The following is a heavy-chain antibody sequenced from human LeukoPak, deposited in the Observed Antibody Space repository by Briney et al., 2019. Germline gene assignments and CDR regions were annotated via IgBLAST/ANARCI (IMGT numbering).Heavy chain of an antibody. J-gene: IGHJ4*02. CDR2: INPNSGGT. V-gene: IGHV1-2*04. CDR1: GYTFSNYG. D-gene: IGHD6-13*01. CDR3: ARSYSSSWYYFDY. Sequence: ASVKVSCKASGYTFSNYGISWVRQAPGQGLEWMGWINPNSGGTNYAQKFQGWVTMTRDTSISTAYMELSRLRSDDTAVYYCARSYSSSWYYFDYWGQGTLVTVSS.